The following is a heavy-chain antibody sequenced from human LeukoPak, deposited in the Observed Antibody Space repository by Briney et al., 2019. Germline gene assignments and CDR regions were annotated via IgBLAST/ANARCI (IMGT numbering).Heavy chain of an antibody. J-gene: IGHJ6*03. V-gene: IGHV3-30*02. CDR1: GFTFSNYG. CDR3: VRGAARAYYMDV. CDR2: IRFGGNNE. D-gene: IGHD6-6*01. Sequence: GGSLRLSCVGSGFTFSNYGIHWVRQAPGKGLEWVAFIRFGGNNEYYADSVKGRLTISRDNTKTTLYLQMNSLRAEDTAVYYCVRGAARAYYMDVWGKGTTVTVSS.